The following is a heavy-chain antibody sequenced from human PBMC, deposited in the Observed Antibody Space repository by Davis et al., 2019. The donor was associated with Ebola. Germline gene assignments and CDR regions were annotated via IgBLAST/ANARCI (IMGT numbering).Heavy chain of an antibody. V-gene: IGHV1-18*01. CDR2: ISAYNGNT. CDR3: ARRFREFFYGSGSYREYGLDV. CDR1: GYTFTSYG. D-gene: IGHD3-10*01. Sequence: ASVKVSCKASGYTFTSYGISWVRQAPGQGLEWMGWISAYNGNTNYAQKLQGRVTMTTDTSTSTAYMELRSLRSDDTAVYYCARRFREFFYGSGSYREYGLDVWGQGTTVTVSS. J-gene: IGHJ6*02.